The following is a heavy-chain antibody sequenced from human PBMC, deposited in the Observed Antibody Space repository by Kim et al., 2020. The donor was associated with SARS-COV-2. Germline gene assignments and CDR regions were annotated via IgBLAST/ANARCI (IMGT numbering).Heavy chain of an antibody. V-gene: IGHV1-69*04. CDR1: GGTFSSYA. J-gene: IGHJ6*02. Sequence: SVKVSCKASGGTFSSYAISWVRQAPGQGLEWMGRIIPILGIANYAQKFQGRVTITADKSTSTAYMELSSLRSEDTAVYYCAYPTHYYYYGMDVWGQGTPVTVSS. D-gene: IGHD2-2*02. CDR3: AYPTHYYYYGMDV. CDR2: IIPILGIA.